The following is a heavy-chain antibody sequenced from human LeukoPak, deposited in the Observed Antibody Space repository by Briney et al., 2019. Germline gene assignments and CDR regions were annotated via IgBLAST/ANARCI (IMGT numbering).Heavy chain of an antibody. Sequence: GGSLRLSCAATGFTFKDYGMHWVRQPPGKGLEWVSSINWNGGGTEYADSVKGRFTISRDNAKNSRYLQLSSLRPEDTALYYCAKHMRATNTYSFFGLDVWGQGTTVTVSS. CDR3: AKHMRATNTYSFFGLDV. J-gene: IGHJ6*02. CDR1: GFTFKDYG. D-gene: IGHD1-26*01. V-gene: IGHV3-9*01. CDR2: INWNGGGT.